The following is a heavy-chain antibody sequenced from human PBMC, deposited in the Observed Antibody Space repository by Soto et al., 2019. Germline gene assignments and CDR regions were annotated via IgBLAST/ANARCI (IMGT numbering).Heavy chain of an antibody. D-gene: IGHD5-18*01. Sequence: QVQLVQSGAEVKKPGSSVKVSCKASGGTFSSYAISWVRQAPGQGLEWMGGIIPIFGTANYAQKFQGRVTITADECASTASMELSSLRSEDTAVYYCARDAPSKDSYGREYNWFDPWGQGTLVTVSS. CDR2: IIPIFGTA. V-gene: IGHV1-69*12. CDR1: GGTFSSYA. CDR3: ARDAPSKDSYGREYNWFDP. J-gene: IGHJ5*02.